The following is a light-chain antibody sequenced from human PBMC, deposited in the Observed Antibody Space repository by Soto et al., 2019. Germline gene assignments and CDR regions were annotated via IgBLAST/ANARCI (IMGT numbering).Light chain of an antibody. J-gene: IGLJ1*01. CDR2: EVI. CDR3: CSYPGSRVYV. Sequence: QSVLTQPASVSGSPGQAITISCTGTSSDVGTYNLVSWYQQHQGNAPKLMIYEVIKRPSGVSNRFSGSKSGNPAALTISGLQAEDEADYYCCSYPGSRVYVFGTGTKVTVL. V-gene: IGLV2-23*02. CDR1: SSDVGTYNL.